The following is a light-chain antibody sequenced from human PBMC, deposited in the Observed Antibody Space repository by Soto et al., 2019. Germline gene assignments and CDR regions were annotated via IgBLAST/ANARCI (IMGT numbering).Light chain of an antibody. Sequence: DIQMTQSPSSLSASVGDRVTITCRASQSISWYLNWYQQKPGKAPKLLIYAASSLQSGVPSRFSGSGSGTDFTLTISSLQPEEFATYYCQQSYSTPQNTFGQGTKLEIK. J-gene: IGKJ2*01. CDR1: QSISWY. V-gene: IGKV1-39*01. CDR3: QQSYSTPQNT. CDR2: AAS.